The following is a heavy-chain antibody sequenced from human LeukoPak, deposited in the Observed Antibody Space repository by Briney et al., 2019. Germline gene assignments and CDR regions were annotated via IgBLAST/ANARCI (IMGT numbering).Heavy chain of an antibody. Sequence: SETLSLTCTVSGGSISSYYWGWIRQPPGKGLEWIGSIYYSGSTYYNPSLKSRVTISVDTSKNQFSLKLSSVTAADTAVYYCARDLEGGFDYWGQGTLVTVSS. D-gene: IGHD5-24*01. CDR2: IYYSGST. CDR3: ARDLEGGFDY. V-gene: IGHV4-39*07. CDR1: GGSISSYY. J-gene: IGHJ4*02.